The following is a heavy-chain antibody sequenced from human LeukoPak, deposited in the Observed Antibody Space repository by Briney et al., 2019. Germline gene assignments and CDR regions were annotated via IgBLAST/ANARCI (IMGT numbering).Heavy chain of an antibody. J-gene: IGHJ4*02. Sequence: GGSLRLSCAASGFPFSSFYMNWVRQAPGKGLEWVSSISSSDGTIYYADSVKGRFTISRDNAKNSLYLQMNSLRAEDTAVYYCARDPAPRLNYFDSRGQGTLVTVSS. V-gene: IGHV3-48*04. CDR1: GFPFSSFY. D-gene: IGHD6-6*01. CDR2: ISSSDGTI. CDR3: ARDPAPRLNYFDS.